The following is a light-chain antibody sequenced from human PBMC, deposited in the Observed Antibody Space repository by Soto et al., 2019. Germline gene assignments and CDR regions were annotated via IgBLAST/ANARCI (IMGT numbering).Light chain of an antibody. V-gene: IGKV1-5*03. Sequence: DIQMTQSPSTLSASVGDRVTITCRASQSISNWFAWYQQKPGKAPKLLIYKASSLESWVPSRFSGSGSGTEFTLTISSLQPDDFATYYCQQYNRYWTFGQGNRVEIK. CDR3: QQYNRYWT. J-gene: IGKJ1*01. CDR2: KAS. CDR1: QSISNW.